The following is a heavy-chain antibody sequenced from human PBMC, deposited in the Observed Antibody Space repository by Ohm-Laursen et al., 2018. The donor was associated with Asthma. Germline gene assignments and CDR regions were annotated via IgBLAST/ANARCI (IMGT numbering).Heavy chain of an antibody. J-gene: IGHJ6*02. V-gene: IGHV1-2*06. D-gene: IGHD1-26*01. CDR2: INLNNGGT. Sequence: ASVKVSCKASGYTFTGYYMHWVRQAPGQGLEWMGRINLNNGGTNYVQKFQGRVTMTRDTSSSTAYMELSGLRSDDTAVYYCARGSVGNYYHYGMDVWGQGTTVTVSS. CDR3: ARGSVGNYYHYGMDV. CDR1: GYTFTGYY.